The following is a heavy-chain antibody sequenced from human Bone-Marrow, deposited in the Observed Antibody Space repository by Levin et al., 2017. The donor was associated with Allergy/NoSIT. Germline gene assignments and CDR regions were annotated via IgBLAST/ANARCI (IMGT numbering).Heavy chain of an antibody. CDR3: ARVPENWFDP. CDR2: VKHSGST. V-gene: IGHV4-34*01. J-gene: IGHJ5*02. CDR1: GGPFSAYS. Sequence: SETLSLTCAVYGGPFSAYSWSWLRQPPEKGLEWIGEVKHSGSTNYNPSLKSRVTMSLDTSKKQFSLQLRSVTAADTAVYYCARVPENWFDPWGQGTLVTVSS.